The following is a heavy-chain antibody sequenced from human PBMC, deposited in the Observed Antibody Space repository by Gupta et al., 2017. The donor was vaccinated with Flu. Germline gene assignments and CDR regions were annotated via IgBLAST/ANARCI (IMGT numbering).Heavy chain of an antibody. D-gene: IGHD3-3*01. J-gene: IGHJ4*02. V-gene: IGHV1-69*08. CDR2: IIPILGIA. CDR3: ARENPNIFGVVIIYNYFDY. Sequence: QVQLVQSGAEVKKPGSSVKVSCKASGGTFSSYTISWVRQAPGQGLEWMGRIIPILGIANYAQKFQGRVTITADKSTSTAYMELSSLRSEDTAVYYCARENPNIFGVVIIYNYFDYWGQGTLVTVSS. CDR1: GGTFSSYT.